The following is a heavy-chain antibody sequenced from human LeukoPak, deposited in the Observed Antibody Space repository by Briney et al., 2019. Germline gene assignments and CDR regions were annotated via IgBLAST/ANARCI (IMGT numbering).Heavy chain of an antibody. V-gene: IGHV3-30*02. J-gene: IGHJ4*02. CDR1: GFTFSNYG. CDR2: IRYDGSNH. Sequence: GGSLRLSCAASGFTFSNYGMHWARRAPGKGLEWVAFIRYDGSNHSYADSVKGRFTISRDNSKNTLYLQMKSLRTEDTAVYYCAKDIRRGYNYGYDQFAYWGQGILVTVSS. CDR3: AKDIRRGYNYGYDQFAY. D-gene: IGHD5-18*01.